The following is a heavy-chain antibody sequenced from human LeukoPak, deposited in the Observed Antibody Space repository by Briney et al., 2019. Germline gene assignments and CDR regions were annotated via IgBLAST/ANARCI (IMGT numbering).Heavy chain of an antibody. CDR1: GFTVNSNY. Sequence: GGSLRLSCAASGFTVNSNYMSWVRQAPGKGLERVSIIYKDGRTYYADSVKGRFTISRDNSRNMLYLQMNSLRAEDTAVYFCARGGGLDVWGQGATVTVSS. D-gene: IGHD3-16*01. CDR2: IYKDGRT. V-gene: IGHV3-53*01. CDR3: ARGGGLDV. J-gene: IGHJ6*02.